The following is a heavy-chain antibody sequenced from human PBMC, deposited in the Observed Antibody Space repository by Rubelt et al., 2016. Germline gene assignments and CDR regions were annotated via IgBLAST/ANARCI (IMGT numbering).Heavy chain of an antibody. CDR1: GGSISSNSYY. J-gene: IGHJ4*02. D-gene: IGHD2-8*02. CDR2: IYYSGST. Sequence: QLQLQESGPGLVKPSETLSLTCTVSGGSISSNSYYWGWIRQPPGKGLEWIGSIYYSGSTYYNPSLKSRVTISVDTSKNQFSLKPSSVTAADTAVYYSARIDFNTWSPYFDYWCQGTLVTVSS. V-gene: IGHV4-39*07. CDR3: ARIDFNTWSPYFDY.